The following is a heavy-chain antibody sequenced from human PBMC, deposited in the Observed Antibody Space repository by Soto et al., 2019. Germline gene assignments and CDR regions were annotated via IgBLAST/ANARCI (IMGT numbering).Heavy chain of an antibody. Sequence: EVQLLESAGGLEQPGGSLRLSCAASGFTFSNYAMSWVRQAPGKGLEWVSTFTRSGNTYYADSVKGRFTISRDNSENTLYLQMDSLRAEDTAVYYCAREFAPGSPNYDYWGLGTLVTVSS. V-gene: IGHV3-23*01. CDR3: AREFAPGSPNYDY. J-gene: IGHJ4*02. CDR1: GFTFSNYA. D-gene: IGHD3-10*01. CDR2: FTRSGNT.